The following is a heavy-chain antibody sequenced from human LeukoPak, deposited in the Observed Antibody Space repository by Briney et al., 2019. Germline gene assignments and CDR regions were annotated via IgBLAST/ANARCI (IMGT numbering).Heavy chain of an antibody. D-gene: IGHD3-10*01. CDR3: ARIISRTLGDAFDI. J-gene: IGHJ3*02. CDR1: GFTFSSYA. V-gene: IGHV3-30-3*01. CDR2: ISYDGSNK. Sequence: GGSLRLSCAASGFTFSSYAMHWVRQAPGKGLEWVAVISYDGSNKYYADSVKGQFTISRDNSKNTLYLQMNSLRAEDTAVYYCARIISRTLGDAFDIWGQGTMVTVSS.